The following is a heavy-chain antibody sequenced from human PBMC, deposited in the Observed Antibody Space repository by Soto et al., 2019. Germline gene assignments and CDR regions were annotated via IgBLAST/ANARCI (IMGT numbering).Heavy chain of an antibody. J-gene: IGHJ4*01. CDR2: IFWDDDK. D-gene: IGHD5-12*01. CDR3: ALLRWVQLRGTKYYFDY. CDR1: GFSLSTTGVG. Sequence: EAGPTLVNPTHTLTLTCTFSGFSLSTTGVGVGWIRQPPGKALEWLALIFWDDDKRYSPSLKNRLTITKDTSKNQVVLTMTNMDPVDTATYYCALLRWVQLRGTKYYFDYWGQGTLVTVSS. V-gene: IGHV2-5*02.